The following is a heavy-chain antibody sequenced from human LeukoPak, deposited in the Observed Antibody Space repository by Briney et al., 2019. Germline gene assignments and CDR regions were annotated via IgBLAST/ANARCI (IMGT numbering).Heavy chain of an antibody. V-gene: IGHV5-51*01. Sequence: GESLKISCKGSGYSFTSYWIGWVRQMPGKGLEWMGIIYPGDSDTRYSPSFQGQVTISADKPISTAYLQWSSLKASDTAMYYCARPSSGNFDWPPGAFDIWGQGTMVTVSS. CDR2: IYPGDSDT. D-gene: IGHD3-9*01. CDR3: ARPSSGNFDWPPGAFDI. J-gene: IGHJ3*02. CDR1: GYSFTSYW.